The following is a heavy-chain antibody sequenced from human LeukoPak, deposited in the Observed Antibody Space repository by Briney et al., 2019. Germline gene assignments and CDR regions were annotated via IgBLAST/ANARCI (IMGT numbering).Heavy chain of an antibody. Sequence: SVKVSCKASGGTFSSYAISWVRQAPGQGLEWMGGIIPIFGTANYAQKFQGRVTITADESTSTAYMELSSLRSEDTAVYYCASGDYYDSSGYYPTGENYWGQGTLVTVSS. D-gene: IGHD3-22*01. CDR2: IIPIFGTA. CDR3: ASGDYYDSSGYYPTGENY. V-gene: IGHV1-69*13. CDR1: GGTFSSYA. J-gene: IGHJ4*02.